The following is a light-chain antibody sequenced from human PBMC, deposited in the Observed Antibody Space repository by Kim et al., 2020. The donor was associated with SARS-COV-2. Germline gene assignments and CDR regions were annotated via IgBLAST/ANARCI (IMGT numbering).Light chain of an antibody. CDR1: KWGDNY. Sequence: SYELTQPPSMSVPPGQTARITCSGNKWGDNYVSWYQQRPGQSPVAVIYQDSNRPSEIPERFSGSNSGNTATLTISGTQAMDEADYFCQAWDSGTAVFGGGTKLTVL. CDR2: QDS. J-gene: IGLJ3*02. V-gene: IGLV3-1*01. CDR3: QAWDSGTAV.